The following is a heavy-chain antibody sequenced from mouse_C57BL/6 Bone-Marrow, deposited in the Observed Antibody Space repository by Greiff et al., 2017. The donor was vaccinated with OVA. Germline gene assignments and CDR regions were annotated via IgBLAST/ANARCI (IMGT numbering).Heavy chain of an antibody. V-gene: IGHV5-6*01. CDR2: ISSGGSYT. Sequence: EVQLVESGGDLVKPGGSLKLSCAASGFTFSSYGMSWVRQTPDKRLEWVATISSGGSYTYYPDSVKGRFTISRDNAKNTLYLQMSSLKSEDTAMYYCARHLLRFLWYFDVWGTGTTVTVSS. CDR3: ARHLLRFLWYFDV. D-gene: IGHD1-1*01. J-gene: IGHJ1*03. CDR1: GFTFSSYG.